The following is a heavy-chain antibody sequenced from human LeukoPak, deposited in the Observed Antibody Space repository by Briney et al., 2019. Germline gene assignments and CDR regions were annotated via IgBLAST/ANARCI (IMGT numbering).Heavy chain of an antibody. D-gene: IGHD5-12*01. CDR3: AREGTGYDNWLDP. V-gene: IGHV1-69*13. Sequence: SVKVSCKASGYTFTSYGISWVRQAPGQGLEWMGGIIPIFGTANYAQKFQGRVTITADESTSTAYMELSSLRSEDTAVYYCAREGTGYDNWLDPWGQGTLVTVSS. CDR2: IIPIFGTA. J-gene: IGHJ5*02. CDR1: GYTFTSYG.